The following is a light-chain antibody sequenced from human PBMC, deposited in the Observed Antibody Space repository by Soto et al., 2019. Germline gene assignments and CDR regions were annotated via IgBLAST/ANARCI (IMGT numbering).Light chain of an antibody. CDR1: QSLLHSNGYNY. V-gene: IGKV2-28*01. J-gene: IGKJ5*01. CDR3: MQALQTPIT. CDR2: LGS. Sequence: DIVMTQSPLSLPVTPGEPASISCRSSQSLLHSNGYNYLDWYLQKPGQPPQLLIYLGSNRASGVPDRFSGSGSGTDFTLKISRVEDEDVGVYYCMQALQTPITFGQGTRLEI.